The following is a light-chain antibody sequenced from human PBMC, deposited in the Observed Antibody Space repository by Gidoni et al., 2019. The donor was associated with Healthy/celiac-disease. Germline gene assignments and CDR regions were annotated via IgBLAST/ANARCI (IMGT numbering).Light chain of an antibody. CDR2: GAS. V-gene: IGKV3-20*01. Sequence: EIGWTQSPGTLSLSPGDRATLSCRASQSVSSSYLAWYQQKPGQAPLLLISGASSRATGIPDRFRGRWSGTDFTLTISRLEPEDCAVSYCQQYGSSPWTFGQGTKVEIK. CDR3: QQYGSSPWT. CDR1: QSVSSSY. J-gene: IGKJ1*01.